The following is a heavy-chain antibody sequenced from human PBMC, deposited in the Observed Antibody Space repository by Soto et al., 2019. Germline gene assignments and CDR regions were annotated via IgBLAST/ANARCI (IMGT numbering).Heavy chain of an antibody. V-gene: IGHV4-39*01. J-gene: IGHJ4*02. Sequence: QLQLQESGPGLVKPSETLSLTCTVSGGSIISNINYWGWIRQPPGKGLEWIGTLYYSGTAYYNPSLRSRVTMSIDTAKNQFVLSLNSVTAADTAVYYCARLVSAATPYWGQGTLVAVSS. CDR2: LYYSGTA. CDR1: GGSIISNINY. D-gene: IGHD2-21*02. CDR3: ARLVSAATPY.